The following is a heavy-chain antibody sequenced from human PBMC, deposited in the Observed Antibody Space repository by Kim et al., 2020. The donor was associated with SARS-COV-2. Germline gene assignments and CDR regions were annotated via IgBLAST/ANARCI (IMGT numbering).Heavy chain of an antibody. D-gene: IGHD2-15*01. Sequence: GGSLRLSCAASGFTFSSYGMHWVRQAPGKGLEWVAVISYEGSNKYYADSVKGRFTISRDNSKNTLYLQMNSLRAEDTAVYYCAKDLGIVVVVAATRYYYYGMDVWGQGTTVTVSS. V-gene: IGHV3-30*18. CDR1: GFTFSSYG. CDR3: AKDLGIVVVVAATRYYYYGMDV. J-gene: IGHJ6*02. CDR2: ISYEGSNK.